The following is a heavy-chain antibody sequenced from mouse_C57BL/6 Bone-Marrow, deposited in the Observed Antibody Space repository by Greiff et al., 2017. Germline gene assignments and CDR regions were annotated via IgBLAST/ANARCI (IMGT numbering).Heavy chain of an antibody. Sequence: EVQLQQSGAELVRPGASVKLSCTASGFNIKDDYMHWVKQRPEQGLEWIGWIDPENGDTEYAAKFQGKATITADTSSNTAYLQLSSLTSEDTAVYYCTTGRIYDGYWGQSTTLTVSS. D-gene: IGHD2-3*01. V-gene: IGHV14-4*01. J-gene: IGHJ2*01. CDR2: IDPENGDT. CDR3: TTGRIYDGY. CDR1: GFNIKDDY.